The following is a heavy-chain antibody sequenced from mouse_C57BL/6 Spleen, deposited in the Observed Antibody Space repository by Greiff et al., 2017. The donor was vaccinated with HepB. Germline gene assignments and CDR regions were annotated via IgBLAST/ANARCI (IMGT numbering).Heavy chain of an antibody. CDR2: INPYNGDT. Sequence: EVQLVESGPELVKPGDSVKISCKASGYSFTGYFMNWVMQSHGKSLEWIGRINPYNGDTFYNQKFKGKATLTVDKSSSTAHMELRSLTSEDSAVYYCARGLYGSSSLGYWGQGTTLTVSS. CDR3: ARGLYGSSSLGY. J-gene: IGHJ2*01. CDR1: GYSFTGYF. D-gene: IGHD1-1*01. V-gene: IGHV1-20*01.